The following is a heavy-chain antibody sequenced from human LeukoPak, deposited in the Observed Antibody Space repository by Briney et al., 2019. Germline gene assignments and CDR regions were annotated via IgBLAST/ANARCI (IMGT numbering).Heavy chain of an antibody. CDR3: ARRWASDI. Sequence: GGSLRLSCAASGFAFSTYCMTWVRQAPGKGLGWVANIKEDGNEKYYVDSAKGRFTISRDSAKNSLYLQMNSLRAEDTAVYYCARRWASDIWGQGTMVTVSS. D-gene: IGHD5-24*01. V-gene: IGHV3-7*01. CDR2: IKEDGNEK. J-gene: IGHJ3*02. CDR1: GFAFSTYC.